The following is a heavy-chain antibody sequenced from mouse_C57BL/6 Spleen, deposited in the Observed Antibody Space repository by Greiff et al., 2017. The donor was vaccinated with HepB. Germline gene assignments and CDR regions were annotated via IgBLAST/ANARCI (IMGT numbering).Heavy chain of an antibody. CDR3: ARASTVRDYYAMDY. Sequence: VQLKESGGGLVKPGGSLKLSCAASGFTFSSYAMSWVRQTPEKRLEWVATISDGGSYTYYPDNVKGRFTISRDNAKNNLYLQMSHLKSEDTAMYYCARASTVRDYYAMDYWGQGTSVTVSS. J-gene: IGHJ4*01. V-gene: IGHV5-4*01. CDR2: ISDGGSYT. CDR1: GFTFSSYA. D-gene: IGHD1-1*01.